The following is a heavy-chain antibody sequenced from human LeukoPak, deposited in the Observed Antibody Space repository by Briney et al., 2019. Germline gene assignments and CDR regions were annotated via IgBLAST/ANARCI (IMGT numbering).Heavy chain of an antibody. Sequence: SETLSLTCSVSGGLISSSGNFYWSWIRQVPGKGLEWIGSVYYTGYSYDNPSLKSRVTVSVDTSKNQFSLKLNSVTAADTAIYYCARQGAITARRTHYYAMDVWGPGTTVTVSS. D-gene: IGHD1-20*01. V-gene: IGHV4-39*01. CDR2: VYYTGYS. CDR3: ARQGAITARRTHYYAMDV. J-gene: IGHJ6*02. CDR1: GGLISSSGNFY.